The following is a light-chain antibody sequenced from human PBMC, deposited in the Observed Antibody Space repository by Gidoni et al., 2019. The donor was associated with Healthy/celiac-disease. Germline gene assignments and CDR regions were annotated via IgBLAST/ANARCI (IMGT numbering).Light chain of an antibody. CDR2: AAS. J-gene: IGKJ1*01. Sequence: DIQMTQSTSSLSASVGDRVTITCRASQTISTYLNWYQQKPGKAPKLLIYAASSLQSGVPSRFSGSGSGTDFTLTISSLQPEDFTTYYCQQSYSGPRTFXXXTKVEIK. V-gene: IGKV1-39*01. CDR3: QQSYSGPRT. CDR1: QTISTY.